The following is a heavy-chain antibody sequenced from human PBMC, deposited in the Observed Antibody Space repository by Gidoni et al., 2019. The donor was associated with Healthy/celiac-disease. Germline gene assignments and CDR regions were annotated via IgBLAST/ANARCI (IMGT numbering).Heavy chain of an antibody. Sequence: EVQLVQSGAEVKKPGESLKISCKRSGYSFTSYWIGWVRQMPGKGLEWMGIIYPGDSDTRYSPSFQGQVTISADKSISTAYLQWSSLKASDTAMYYCARNYDFWSGYYYFDYWGQGTLVTVSS. CDR3: ARNYDFWSGYYYFDY. CDR2: IYPGDSDT. CDR1: GYSFTSYW. D-gene: IGHD3-3*01. J-gene: IGHJ4*02. V-gene: IGHV5-51*01.